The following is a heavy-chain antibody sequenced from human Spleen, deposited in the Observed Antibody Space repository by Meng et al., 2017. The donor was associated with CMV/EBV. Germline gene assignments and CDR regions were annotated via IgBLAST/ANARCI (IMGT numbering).Heavy chain of an antibody. Sequence: GGSLRLSCAASGFIFSNYAMNWVRQAPGKGLEWVSSISSSSSYIYYADSVKGRFTISRDDAKSSLFLQMNSLRAEDTAVYYCARFCSSRTCLYPYYYGLDVWGQGTTVTVSS. CDR1: GFIFSNYA. CDR3: ARFCSSRTCLYPYYYGLDV. D-gene: IGHD2-2*01. J-gene: IGHJ6*02. V-gene: IGHV3-21*01. CDR2: ISSSSSYI.